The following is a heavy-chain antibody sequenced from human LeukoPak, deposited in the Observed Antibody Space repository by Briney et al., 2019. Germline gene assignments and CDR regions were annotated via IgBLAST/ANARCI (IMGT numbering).Heavy chain of an antibody. D-gene: IGHD1-1*01. Sequence: RGASVKVSCKASGYTFTKYVMHWVRRAPGQRPEWMGWINVGNGDTKYSQKFQGRVTIARDTSASTAYMEWRSIRSEDTAVYYCTRDRGGTGDFDYWGQGTQVTVSA. J-gene: IGHJ4*02. CDR2: INVGNGDT. V-gene: IGHV1-3*01. CDR1: GYTFTKYV. CDR3: TRDRGGTGDFDY.